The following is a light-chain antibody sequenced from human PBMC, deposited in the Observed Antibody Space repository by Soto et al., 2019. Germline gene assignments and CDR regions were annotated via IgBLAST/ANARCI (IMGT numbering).Light chain of an antibody. V-gene: IGKV3-15*01. CDR1: QSVINN. J-gene: IGKJ4*01. CDR3: QQYYKCPLT. CDR2: DAS. Sequence: MVMARSPTTLSVSPGARATLSCGASQSVINNLAWYQQKPGRAPRLLIYDASTWATGIPARLSGSGSGTEFTLTISSLESQDFAVYYCQQYYKCPLTFGGGTKVDIK.